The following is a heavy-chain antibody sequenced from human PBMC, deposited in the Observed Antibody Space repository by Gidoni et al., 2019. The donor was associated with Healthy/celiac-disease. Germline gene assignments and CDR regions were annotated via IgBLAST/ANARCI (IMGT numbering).Heavy chain of an antibody. CDR1: GYTFTSYG. J-gene: IGHJ4*02. Sequence: QVQLVQSGAEVKKPGASVKVSCKASGYTFTSYGISWVRQAPGQGLEWMGWISAYNGNTNYAQKLQGRVTMTTDTSTSTAYMELRSLRSDDTAVYYCARDDYDILTGYYPNLYFDYWGQGTLVTVSS. CDR2: ISAYNGNT. CDR3: ARDDYDILTGYYPNLYFDY. V-gene: IGHV1-18*04. D-gene: IGHD3-9*01.